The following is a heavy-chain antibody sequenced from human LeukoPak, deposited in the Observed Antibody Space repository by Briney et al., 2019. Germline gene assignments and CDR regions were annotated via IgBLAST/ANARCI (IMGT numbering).Heavy chain of an antibody. J-gene: IGHJ4*02. Sequence: GGSLRLSCAASGFTFSSYSMNWVRQAPGKGLEWVANIKQDGSEKYYVDSVKGRFTISRDNAKNSLYLQMNSLRAEDTAVYYCARGSGLWFGELLSGFDYWGQGTLVTVSS. V-gene: IGHV3-7*04. CDR3: ARGSGLWFGELLSGFDY. CDR2: IKQDGSEK. CDR1: GFTFSSYS. D-gene: IGHD3-10*01.